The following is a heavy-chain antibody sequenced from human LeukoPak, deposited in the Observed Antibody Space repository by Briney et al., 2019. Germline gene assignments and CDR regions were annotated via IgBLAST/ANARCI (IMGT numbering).Heavy chain of an antibody. J-gene: IGHJ6*02. Sequence: GGSLRLSCAASGFTFSSYAMHWVRQAPGKGLEWVAVISYDGSNKYHADSVKGRFTISRDNSKNTLYLQMNSLTAEDTAVYYCARDRTNMRYCSSTSCYGYYYYGMDVWGQGTTVTVSS. V-gene: IGHV3-30-3*01. D-gene: IGHD2-2*01. CDR3: ARDRTNMRYCSSTSCYGYYYYGMDV. CDR1: GFTFSSYA. CDR2: ISYDGSNK.